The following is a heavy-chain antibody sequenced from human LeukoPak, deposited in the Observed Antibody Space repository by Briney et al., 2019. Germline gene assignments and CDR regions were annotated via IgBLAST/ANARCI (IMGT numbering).Heavy chain of an antibody. V-gene: IGHV1-2*02. D-gene: IGHD1-20*01. CDR1: GYTFTSYG. Sequence: ASVKVSCKASGYTFTSYGISWVRQAPGQGLEWMGWINPNSGGTNYAQKFQGRVTMTRDTSISTAYMELSRLRSDDTAVYYCARLGITGWDAFDIWGQGTMVTVSS. CDR3: ARLGITGWDAFDI. J-gene: IGHJ3*02. CDR2: INPNSGGT.